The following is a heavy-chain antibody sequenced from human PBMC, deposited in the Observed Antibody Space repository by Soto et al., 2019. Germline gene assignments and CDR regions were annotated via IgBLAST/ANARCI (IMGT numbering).Heavy chain of an antibody. CDR3: ARQDYGDYDSQFDY. J-gene: IGHJ4*02. CDR1: GCSISSYY. D-gene: IGHD4-17*01. V-gene: IGHV4-59*08. CDR2: IYYTGIT. Sequence: SETLSLTCTVSGCSISSYYWNWIRQPPGKGLEWIGYIYYTGITNYNPSLKSRVTISVDTSKNQFSLKLSSVTAADTAVYYCARQDYGDYDSQFDYWGQGTLVTVSS.